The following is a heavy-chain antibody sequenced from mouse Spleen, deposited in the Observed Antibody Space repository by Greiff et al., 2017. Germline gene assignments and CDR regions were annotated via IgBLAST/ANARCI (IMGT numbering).Heavy chain of an antibody. CDR3: ARGTGYYFDY. CDR1: GYAFSSSW. J-gene: IGHJ2*01. Sequence: QVHVKQPGTELVKPGASVKISCKASGYAFSSSWMNWVKQRPGKGLEWIGRIYPGDGDTNYNGKFKGKATLTADKSSSTAYMQLSSLTSEDSAVYFCARGTGYYFDYWGQGTTLTVSS. D-gene: IGHD4-1*01. CDR2: IYPGDGDT. V-gene: IGHV1-82*01.